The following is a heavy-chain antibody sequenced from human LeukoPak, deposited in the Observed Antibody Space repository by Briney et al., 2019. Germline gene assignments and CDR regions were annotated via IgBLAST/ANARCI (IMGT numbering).Heavy chain of an antibody. J-gene: IGHJ4*02. Sequence: PSETLSLTCTVFGDSITNSYWTWIRLPPGKGLEWIAYIYYTGYTNHNPSLKSRVSISVDTSKNQLSLKLISVTAADTPVYYCARAPIGSVDYWGPGAQVTVSS. V-gene: IGHV4-59*01. D-gene: IGHD1-1*01. CDR2: IYYTGYT. CDR1: GDSITNSY. CDR3: ARAPIGSVDY.